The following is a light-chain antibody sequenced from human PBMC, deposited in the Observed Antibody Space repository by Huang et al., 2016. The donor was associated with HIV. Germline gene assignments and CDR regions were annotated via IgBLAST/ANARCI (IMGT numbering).Light chain of an antibody. CDR1: QSVNSAY. V-gene: IGKV3-20*01. Sequence: EIVLTQSPGTLSLSRGARATLSCRASQSVNSAYLAWYQQRPGQPPRRRIYATSSRATGILDRLSGSGSGTDYTLTISRLEPEDFAVYYCQQYGGLLTFGGGTRVEIK. CDR3: QQYGGLLT. J-gene: IGKJ4*01. CDR2: ATS.